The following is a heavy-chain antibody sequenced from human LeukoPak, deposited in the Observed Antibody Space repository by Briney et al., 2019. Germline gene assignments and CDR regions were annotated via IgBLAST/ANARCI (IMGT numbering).Heavy chain of an antibody. CDR2: INQDESKI. D-gene: IGHD3-22*01. Sequence: PGGSLRLSCAASGFTFSRYWMTWVRQAPGKGLEWVANINQDESKIYYVDSVRGRFTVSRDNAKNSLYLQMNSLRSEDTAVYYCAAGAPQHDSSGYYYYYGMDVWGQGTTVTVSS. V-gene: IGHV3-7*03. J-gene: IGHJ6*02. CDR1: GFTFSRYW. CDR3: AAGAPQHDSSGYYYYYGMDV.